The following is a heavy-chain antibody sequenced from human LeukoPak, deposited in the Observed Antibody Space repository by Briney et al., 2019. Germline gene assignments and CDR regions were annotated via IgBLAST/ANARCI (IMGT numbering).Heavy chain of an antibody. V-gene: IGHV4-39*07. CDR1: GGSISSSSYY. Sequence: SETLSLTCTVSGGSISSSSYYWGWIRQPPGKGLEWIGSIYYSGSTYYNPSLKSRVTISVDTSKNQFSLKLSSVTAADTAVYYCARGARWLQFYFDYWGQGTLVTVSS. D-gene: IGHD5-24*01. CDR2: IYYSGST. CDR3: ARGARWLQFYFDY. J-gene: IGHJ4*02.